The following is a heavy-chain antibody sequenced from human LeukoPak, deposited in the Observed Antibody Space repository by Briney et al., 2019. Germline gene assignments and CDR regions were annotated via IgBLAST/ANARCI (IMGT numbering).Heavy chain of an antibody. Sequence: GGSLRLSCAASGFTFSPYVMHWVRQAPGKGLEWVSSITSSSSDISYADSVKGRFTVSRDNAKNSLYLQMNSLRAEDTAVYYCARNRLSDVWGKGTTVTVSS. CDR3: ARNRLSDV. V-gene: IGHV3-21*01. CDR1: GFTFSPYV. J-gene: IGHJ6*04. CDR2: ITSSSSDI. D-gene: IGHD5-12*01.